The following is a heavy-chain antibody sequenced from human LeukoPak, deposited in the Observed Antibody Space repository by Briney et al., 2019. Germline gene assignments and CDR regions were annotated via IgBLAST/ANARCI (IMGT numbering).Heavy chain of an antibody. Sequence: PGGSLRLSCAASGFTFSSNYMSWVRQAPGKGLEWVSVIYSGGSTYYADSVKGRFTISRDNSKNTLYLQMNSLRAEDTAVYYCARGAQHGDYVLTDYYFDYWGQGTLVTVSS. CDR1: GFTFSSNY. CDR3: ARGAQHGDYVLTDYYFDY. V-gene: IGHV3-66*01. D-gene: IGHD4-17*01. J-gene: IGHJ4*02. CDR2: IYSGGST.